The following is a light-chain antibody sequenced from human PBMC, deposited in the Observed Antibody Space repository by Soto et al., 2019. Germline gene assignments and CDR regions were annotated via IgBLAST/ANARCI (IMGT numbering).Light chain of an antibody. Sequence: QAVLTKSPSASASLGASVKVTCTLSSGHSSYAIAWHQQQPEKGPRYLMKVNSDGSHSKGDGIPDRFSGSSSGAERYLTISSLQSEDEADYYCQTWGTGPWVFGGGTKLTVL. V-gene: IGLV4-69*01. CDR3: QTWGTGPWV. CDR1: SGHSSYA. CDR2: VNSDGSH. J-gene: IGLJ3*02.